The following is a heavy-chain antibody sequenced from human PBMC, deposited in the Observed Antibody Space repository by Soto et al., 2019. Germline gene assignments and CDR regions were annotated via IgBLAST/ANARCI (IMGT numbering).Heavy chain of an antibody. CDR1: GYTFSSHY. D-gene: IGHD3-16*01. Sequence: QVQLVQSGAEVKKPGASVKVSCKASGYTFSSHYIHWVRQAPGQGLEWMGIINPSGGSTSYAQKLQGRVSMTRDTSTSTVYMTLSNLSSEDTAVYYCARGGNPEFDYWGRGTLVTVSS. V-gene: IGHV1-46*04. CDR3: ARGGNPEFDY. J-gene: IGHJ4*02. CDR2: INPSGGST.